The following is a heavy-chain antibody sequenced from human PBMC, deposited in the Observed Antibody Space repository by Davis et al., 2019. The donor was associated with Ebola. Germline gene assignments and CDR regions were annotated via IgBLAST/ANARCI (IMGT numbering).Heavy chain of an antibody. J-gene: IGHJ5*02. V-gene: IGHV1-46*01. CDR1: GYTFTSYY. CDR3: AKEARGKDSSSWYNWFDP. Sequence: ASVKVSCKASGYTFTSYYMHWVRQAPRQGLEWMGIINPSGGSTSYAQKFQGRVTMTRDTSTSTVYMELSSLRAEDTAVYYCAKEARGKDSSSWYNWFDPWGQGTLVTVSS. CDR2: INPSGGST. D-gene: IGHD6-13*01.